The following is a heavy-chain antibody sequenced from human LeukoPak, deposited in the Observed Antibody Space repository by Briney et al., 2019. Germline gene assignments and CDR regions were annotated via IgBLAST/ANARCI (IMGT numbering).Heavy chain of an antibody. CDR1: GGSFSGYY. CDR2: INHSGST. V-gene: IGHV4-34*01. Sequence: PSETLPLTCAVYGGSFSGYYWSWIRQPPGKGLEWIGEINHSGSTNYNPSLKSRVTISVDTSKNQFSLKLSSVTAADTAVYYCARGWTLAYYYMDVWGKGTTVTVSS. D-gene: IGHD3/OR15-3a*01. J-gene: IGHJ6*03. CDR3: ARGWTLAYYYMDV.